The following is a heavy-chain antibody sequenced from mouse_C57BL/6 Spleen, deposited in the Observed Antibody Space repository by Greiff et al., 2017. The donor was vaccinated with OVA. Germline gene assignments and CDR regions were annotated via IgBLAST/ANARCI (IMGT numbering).Heavy chain of an antibody. V-gene: IGHV3-6*01. J-gene: IGHJ3*01. D-gene: IGHD2-2*01. CDR2: ISYDGSN. CDR1: GYSITSGYY. CDR3: AREGSMVTPFAD. Sequence: VQLQQSGPGLVKPSQSLSLTCSVTGYSITSGYYWNWIRQFPGNKLEWMGYISYDGSNNYNPSLKNRISITRDTSKNQFFLKLNSVTTEDTATYYCAREGSMVTPFADWGQGTLVTVSA.